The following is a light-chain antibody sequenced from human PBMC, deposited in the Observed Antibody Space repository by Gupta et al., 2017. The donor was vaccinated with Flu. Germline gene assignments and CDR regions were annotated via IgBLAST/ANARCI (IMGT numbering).Light chain of an antibody. CDR1: KLGDKY. CDR2: QDS. CDR3: QAWDSSTVV. V-gene: IGLV3-1*01. Sequence: SYELTQPPSVSVSPGQTASITCSGDKLGDKYACWCQQKPGQSPVLVIYQDSKRPSGIPERFSGSNSGNTATLTISGTQAMDEADYYCQAWDSSTVVFGTGTKVTVL. J-gene: IGLJ1*01.